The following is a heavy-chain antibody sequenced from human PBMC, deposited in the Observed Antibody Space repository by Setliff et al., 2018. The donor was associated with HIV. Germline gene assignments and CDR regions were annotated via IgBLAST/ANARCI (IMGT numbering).Heavy chain of an antibody. D-gene: IGHD3-10*01. CDR3: AREELRGTKVFDI. CDR1: GYTFKGYA. V-gene: IGHV1-2*02. Sequence: ASVKVSCKASGYTFKGYAIAWVRQAPGQGLEYMGWINSNSGGTNYAQKFQGRVTMTRDTSVSSAYMELSRVRSDDTAVYYCAREELRGTKVFDIWGQGTIVTVSS. J-gene: IGHJ3*02. CDR2: INSNSGGT.